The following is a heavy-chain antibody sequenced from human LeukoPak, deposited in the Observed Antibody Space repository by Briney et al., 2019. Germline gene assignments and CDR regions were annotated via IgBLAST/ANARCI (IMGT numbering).Heavy chain of an antibody. CDR1: GLTFSNYA. CDR2: ISSSSSYI. Sequence: GGSLRLSCAASGLTFSNYAMSWVRQAPGKGLEWVSSISSSSSYIYYADSVKGRFTISRDNAKNSLYLQMNSLRAEDTAVYYCARGYCSSTSCRGEGYYYYMDVWGKGTTVTVSS. V-gene: IGHV3-21*01. D-gene: IGHD2-2*01. CDR3: ARGYCSSTSCRGEGYYYYMDV. J-gene: IGHJ6*03.